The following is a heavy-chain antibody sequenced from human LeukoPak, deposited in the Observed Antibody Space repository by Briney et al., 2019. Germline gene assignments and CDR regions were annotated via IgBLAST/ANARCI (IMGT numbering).Heavy chain of an antibody. D-gene: IGHD1-26*01. CDR3: ARDIVGASNWFDP. Sequence: SETLSLTCTVSGGSISSSSYYWGWIRQPPGRGLEWIGSIYYSGSTYYNPSLKSRVTISVDTSKNQFSLKLSSVTAADTAGYYCARDIVGASNWFDPWGQGTLVTVSS. J-gene: IGHJ5*02. V-gene: IGHV4-39*07. CDR1: GGSISSSSYY. CDR2: IYYSGST.